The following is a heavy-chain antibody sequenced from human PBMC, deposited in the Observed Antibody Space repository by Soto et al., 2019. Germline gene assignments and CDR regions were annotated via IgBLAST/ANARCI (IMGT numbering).Heavy chain of an antibody. D-gene: IGHD3-10*01. Sequence: EAQLLESGGGLVQPGGSLRLSCGVSGFTFNDFEMNWVRKAPGKGLEWLADIDGSGTTKKYAESVRRRFTTSRDHPNNSLFVQSSSIGAADTAICSCVRGFGQFNYRGEATSDSASS. CDR1: GFTFNDFE. CDR3: VRGFGQFNY. V-gene: IGHV3-48*03. J-gene: IGHJ4*02. CDR2: IDGSGTTK.